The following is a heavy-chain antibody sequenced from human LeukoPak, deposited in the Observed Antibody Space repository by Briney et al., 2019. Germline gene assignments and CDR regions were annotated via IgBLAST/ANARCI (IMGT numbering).Heavy chain of an antibody. V-gene: IGHV4-34*01. CDR1: GGSFSGYY. J-gene: IGHJ3*02. CDR3: ARRTRKVRHHAFHI. CDR2: INHSGST. Sequence: SETLSLTCAVYGGSFSGYYWSWIRQPPGKGLEWIGEINHSGSTNYNPSLKSRVTISVDTSKNQFSLKLSSVTAADTAMYYCARRTRKVRHHAFHIWGQGTMVTLSS.